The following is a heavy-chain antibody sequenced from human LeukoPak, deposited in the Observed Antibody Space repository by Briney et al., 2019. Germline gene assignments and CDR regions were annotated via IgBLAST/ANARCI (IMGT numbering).Heavy chain of an antibody. J-gene: IGHJ4*02. V-gene: IGHV1-2*02. D-gene: IGHD3-9*01. CDR1: GYTFTGYY. CDR3: ARGFDWLEYYFDY. Sequence: ASVKVSCKSSGYTFTGYYIHWVRQAPGQGLEWMGWINPDNGVTNYAQKFQSRVTITRDTSISTAYMELSRLRSDDTAVYHCARGFDWLEYYFDYWGQGTLVTVSS. CDR2: INPDNGVT.